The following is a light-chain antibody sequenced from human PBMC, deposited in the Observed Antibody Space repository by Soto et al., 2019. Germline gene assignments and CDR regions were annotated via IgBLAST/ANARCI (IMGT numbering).Light chain of an antibody. Sequence: ELVLTQSPATLSLSPGERATLSCRASQSVSSYLAWYQKKPGQAPRLLIYDASNRATGIPARFSGSGSGTDFTLTISSLEPEDFAVYYGEQRSNWPPFTFGPGTKVDIK. CDR3: EQRSNWPPFT. V-gene: IGKV3-11*01. CDR2: DAS. CDR1: QSVSSY. J-gene: IGKJ3*01.